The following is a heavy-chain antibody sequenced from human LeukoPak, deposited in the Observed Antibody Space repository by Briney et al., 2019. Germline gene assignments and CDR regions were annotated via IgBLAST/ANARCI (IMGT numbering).Heavy chain of an antibody. V-gene: IGHV4-38-2*01. Sequence: SETLSLTCAVSGYSIRTGYFWGWIRQPPGKGLEWIGNMYHDGKTYYNPSLKSRVTLSIDASKNQISLKLSSVTAADTAVYYCTSLRDAYNTWWYFHLWGRGTLVSVYS. CDR2: MYHDGKT. J-gene: IGHJ2*01. CDR3: TSLRDAYNTWWYFHL. CDR1: GYSIRTGYF. D-gene: IGHD5-24*01.